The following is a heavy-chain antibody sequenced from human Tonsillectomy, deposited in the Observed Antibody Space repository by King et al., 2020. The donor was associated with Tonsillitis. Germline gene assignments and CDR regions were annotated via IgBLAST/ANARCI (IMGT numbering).Heavy chain of an antibody. D-gene: IGHD6-19*01. V-gene: IGHV2-70*11. CDR1: GFSLSTSGMC. CDR3: ARTAVAGTVWVDY. J-gene: IGHJ4*02. Sequence: TLKESGPALVKPTQTLTLTCTFSGFSLSTSGMCVSWIRQPPGKALEWLARIDCDDDKHFSTSLKTRLTISKDSSKNQVVLTMTNMDPVDTATYYCARTAVAGTVWVDYWGQGTLVTVSS. CDR2: IDCDDDK.